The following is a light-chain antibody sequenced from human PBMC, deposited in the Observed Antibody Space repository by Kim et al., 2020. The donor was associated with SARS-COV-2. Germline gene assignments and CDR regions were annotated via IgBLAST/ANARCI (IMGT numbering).Light chain of an antibody. Sequence: ATINCQSSQSVLYNSNNKNYLAWYQQKPGQPPKLLIYWASTRESGVPDRFSGSGSGTDFTLTISSLQAEDVAVYYCQQYYSTPPYTFGQGTKLEI. V-gene: IGKV4-1*01. CDR2: WAS. CDR1: QSVLYNSNNKNY. CDR3: QQYYSTPPYT. J-gene: IGKJ2*01.